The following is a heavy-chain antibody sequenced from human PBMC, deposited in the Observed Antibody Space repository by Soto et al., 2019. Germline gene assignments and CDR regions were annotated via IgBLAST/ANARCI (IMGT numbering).Heavy chain of an antibody. D-gene: IGHD3-16*01. CDR1: GFTVSSKY. V-gene: IGHV3-66*01. J-gene: IGHJ4*02. Sequence: EVQLVESGGGLVQPGGSLRLSCAASGFTVSSKYMSWVRQAPGKGLEWVSVVYSGGSTNNADSVKGRFTISRGNSKNTLFLQMESLRAEDTAVYYCAGGGTYTSAFFYWGQGTLVTVSS. CDR2: VYSGGST. CDR3: AGGGTYTSAFFY.